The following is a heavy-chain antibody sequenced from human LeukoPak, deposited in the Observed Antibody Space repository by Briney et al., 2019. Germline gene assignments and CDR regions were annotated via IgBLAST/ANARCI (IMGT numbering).Heavy chain of an antibody. CDR1: GFTLINAW. J-gene: IGHJ4*02. V-gene: IGHV3-15*01. CDR2: IKSETDGGTT. Sequence: PGGSLRLSCAASGFTLINAWMSWVRQAPGKGLEWVGRIKSETDGGTTHYAEPVKGRFTISRDESKYTLYLQMNSLKTEDTAVYYCTTRYFDYWGQGTLVTVSS. CDR3: TTRYFDY.